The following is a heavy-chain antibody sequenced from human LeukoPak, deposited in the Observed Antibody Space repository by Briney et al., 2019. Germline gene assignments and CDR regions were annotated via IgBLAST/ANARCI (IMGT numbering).Heavy chain of an antibody. CDR2: MYHSKLI. Sequence: SETLSLTCAVSGGSISSSSYFWGWIRQPPGEGLEWIGSMYHSKLIYYNPSLKSRVTISADTSKSQFSLMLRTVTAADTAVYYCASQHYYDHGLDVWGHGTAVTVSS. J-gene: IGHJ6*02. CDR1: GGSISSSSYF. CDR3: ASQHYYDHGLDV. V-gene: IGHV4-39*01.